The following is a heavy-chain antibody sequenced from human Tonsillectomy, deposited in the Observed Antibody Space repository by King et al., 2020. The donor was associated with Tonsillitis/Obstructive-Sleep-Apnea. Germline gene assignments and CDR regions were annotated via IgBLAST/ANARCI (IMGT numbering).Heavy chain of an antibody. J-gene: IGHJ5*02. D-gene: IGHD2-21*01. CDR1: GFTFSSYG. Sequence: QVQLVESGGGVVQPGRSLRLPCAASGFTFSSYGMYWVRQAPGKGLEWVAVIWYDGSKKNYADSVKGRFTISRDDSKSTVYLQMNSLRAEDTAVYYCARDLSYLSADFDPWGQGTLVTVSS. V-gene: IGHV3-33*01. CDR3: ARDLSYLSADFDP. CDR2: IWYDGSKK.